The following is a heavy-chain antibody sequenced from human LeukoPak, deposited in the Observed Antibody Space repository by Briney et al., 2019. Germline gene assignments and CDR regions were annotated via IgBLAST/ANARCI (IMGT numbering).Heavy chain of an antibody. V-gene: IGHV3-30-3*01. D-gene: IGHD3-10*01. J-gene: IGHJ4*02. CDR3: AREVSLWFGEFDY. Sequence: GGSLRLSCAASGFTFSSYAMHWVRQAPGKGLEWVAVISYDGSNKYYADSVKGRFTISRDNSKNTLYLQMNSLRAEDTAVYYCAREVSLWFGEFDYWGQGTLVTVSS. CDR2: ISYDGSNK. CDR1: GFTFSSYA.